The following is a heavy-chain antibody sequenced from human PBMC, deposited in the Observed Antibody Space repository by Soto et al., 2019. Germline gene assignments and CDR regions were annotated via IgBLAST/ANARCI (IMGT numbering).Heavy chain of an antibody. CDR1: GYSFTSYW. J-gene: IGHJ4*02. CDR3: ARALDSSGYYYYFDY. D-gene: IGHD3-22*01. Sequence: PGESLKISCKGSGYSFTSYWIGWVRQMPGKGLEWMGIIYPGDSDTRYSPSFQGQVTISADKSISTAYLQWSSLKASDTAMYYCARALDSSGYYYYFDYWGQGTLVTVSS. CDR2: IYPGDSDT. V-gene: IGHV5-51*01.